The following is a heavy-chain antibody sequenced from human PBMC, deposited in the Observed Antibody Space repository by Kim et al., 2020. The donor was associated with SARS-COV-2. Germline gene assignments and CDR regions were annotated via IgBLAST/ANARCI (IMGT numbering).Heavy chain of an antibody. Sequence: YNPSLKSRVTISVDTSKNQFSLKLSSVTAADTAVYYCARRGGTYGAGGGYWGQGTLVTVSS. V-gene: IGHV4-39*01. J-gene: IGHJ4*02. D-gene: IGHD4-17*01. CDR3: ARRGGTYGAGGGY.